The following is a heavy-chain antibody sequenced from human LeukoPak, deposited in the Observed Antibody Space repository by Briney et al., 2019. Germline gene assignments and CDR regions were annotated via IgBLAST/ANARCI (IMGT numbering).Heavy chain of an antibody. D-gene: IGHD3-22*01. CDR3: AKHYDISGYYPY. CDR2: ISGGGGST. CDR1: GFTFSTYA. Sequence: GGSLRLSCAASGFTFSTYAMSWVRQAPGKGLEWVSAISGGGGSTHYADSVKGRFTISRDNFKNTLFLQMSSLRADDTAIYYCAKHYDISGYYPYWGQGTLVTVSS. V-gene: IGHV3-23*01. J-gene: IGHJ4*02.